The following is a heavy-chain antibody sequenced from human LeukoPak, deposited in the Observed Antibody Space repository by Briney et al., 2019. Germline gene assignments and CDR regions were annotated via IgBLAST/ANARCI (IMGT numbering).Heavy chain of an antibody. Sequence: GRSLRLSCAASGFIFSNSAMSWVRQAPGKGLEWVSSISGSGSGGSTYYADSVKGRFTISRDNSKITLYLQMNSLRAEDTAVYYCAKSGYNRFDYWGQGTLVTVSS. CDR2: ISGSGSGGST. CDR1: GFIFSNSA. V-gene: IGHV3-23*01. J-gene: IGHJ4*02. CDR3: AKSGYNRFDY. D-gene: IGHD5-24*01.